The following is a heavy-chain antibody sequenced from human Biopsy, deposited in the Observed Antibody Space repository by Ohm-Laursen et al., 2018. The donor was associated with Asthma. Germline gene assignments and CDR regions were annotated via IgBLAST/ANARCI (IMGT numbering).Heavy chain of an antibody. CDR1: GGSINSSTW. CDR2: FFHTGST. Sequence: PGTLSLTCLVSGGSINSSTWWSWVRQPPGKGLEWIGEFFHTGSTNYSPSLKSRVTISVDKSKNQFSLNLSAVTAADTAIYYCATLRVYCRGANCPFFNYWGQGTLVTVSS. CDR3: ATLRVYCRGANCPFFNY. V-gene: IGHV4-4*03. J-gene: IGHJ4*02. D-gene: IGHD2-15*01.